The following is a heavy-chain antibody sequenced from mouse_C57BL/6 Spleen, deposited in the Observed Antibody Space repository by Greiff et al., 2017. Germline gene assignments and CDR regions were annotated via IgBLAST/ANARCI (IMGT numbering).Heavy chain of an antibody. CDR2: ISDGGSYT. D-gene: IGHD2-3*01. CDR3: ARDDGYYVKVWFAY. CDR1: GFTFSSYA. J-gene: IGHJ3*01. V-gene: IGHV5-4*01. Sequence: EVKLVESGGGLVKPGGSLKLSCAASGFTFSSYAMSWVRQTPEKRLEWVATISDGGSYTYYPDNVKGRFTISRDNAKNNLYLQMSHLKSEDTAMYYCARDDGYYVKVWFAYWGQGTLVTVSA.